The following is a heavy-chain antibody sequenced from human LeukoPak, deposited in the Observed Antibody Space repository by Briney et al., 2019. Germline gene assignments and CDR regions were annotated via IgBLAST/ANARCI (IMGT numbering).Heavy chain of an antibody. V-gene: IGHV3-48*03. CDR2: ISSSGSTI. CDR3: ARGPNRRGSAFVFDY. CDR1: GFTFSSYE. Sequence: GGSLRLSCAASGFTFSSYEMNWVRQAPGKGLEGVSYISSSGSTIYYADSVKGRFTISRDNAKNSLYLQMNSLRAEDTAVYYCARGPNRRGSAFVFDYWGQGTLVTVSS. J-gene: IGHJ4*02. D-gene: IGHD5-12*01.